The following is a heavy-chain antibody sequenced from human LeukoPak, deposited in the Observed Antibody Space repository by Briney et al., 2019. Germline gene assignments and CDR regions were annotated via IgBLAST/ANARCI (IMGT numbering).Heavy chain of an antibody. V-gene: IGHV1-8*01. J-gene: IGHJ4*02. Sequence: ASVKVSCKASGYTFTSYDINWVRQATEQGLEWMGWMNPNSGNTGYAQKFQGRVTMTRNTSISTAYMELSSLRSEDTAVYYRTKYVGLRRNYHDSSGPPTYFDYWGQGTLVTVSS. D-gene: IGHD3-22*01. CDR3: TKYVGLRRNYHDSSGPPTYFDY. CDR1: GYTFTSYD. CDR2: MNPNSGNT.